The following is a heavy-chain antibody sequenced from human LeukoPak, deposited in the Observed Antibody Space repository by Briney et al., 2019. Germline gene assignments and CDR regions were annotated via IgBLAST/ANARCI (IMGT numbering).Heavy chain of an antibody. D-gene: IGHD2-2*01. V-gene: IGHV3-21*06. CDR2: ISTTSTYV. CDR3: ARAGTCSSTSCDGGIEY. J-gene: IGHJ4*02. Sequence: GGSLRLSCAASGFVFSSYNMKWVRQAPGKGLEWVSFISTTSTYVYYADSVKGRFTVSRDNSKNLLYLQMDSLRVEDTAVYYCARAGTCSSTSCDGGIEYWGQGTLVIVSS. CDR1: GFVFSSYN.